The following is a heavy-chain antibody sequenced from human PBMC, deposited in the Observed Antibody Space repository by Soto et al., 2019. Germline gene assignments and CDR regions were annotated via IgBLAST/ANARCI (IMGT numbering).Heavy chain of an antibody. Sequence: GGSLRLSCAASGFTFSSYAMTWVRQAPGKGLEWVLTISGSGDSTYYADSVQGRFTISRDNSKNTLYLQMNSLRAEDTAVYYCAKGYCSDTTCSRGYYYGMDVWGQGTTVTVSS. D-gene: IGHD2-2*01. V-gene: IGHV3-23*01. J-gene: IGHJ6*02. CDR3: AKGYCSDTTCSRGYYYGMDV. CDR2: ISGSGDST. CDR1: GFTFSSYA.